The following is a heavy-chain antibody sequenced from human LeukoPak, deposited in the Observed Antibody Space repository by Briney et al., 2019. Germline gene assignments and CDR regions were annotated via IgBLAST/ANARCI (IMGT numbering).Heavy chain of an antibody. D-gene: IGHD2-15*01. CDR1: GGSFSGYY. Sequence: SETLSLTCAVYGGSFSGYYWSWIRQPPGKGLEWIGEINHSGSTNYNPSLKSRVTISVDTSKNQFSLKLSSVTAADTAVYYCARRKIGYCSGGSCFHGGFDYWGQGTLDTVSS. CDR2: INHSGST. J-gene: IGHJ4*02. CDR3: ARRKIGYCSGGSCFHGGFDY. V-gene: IGHV4-34*01.